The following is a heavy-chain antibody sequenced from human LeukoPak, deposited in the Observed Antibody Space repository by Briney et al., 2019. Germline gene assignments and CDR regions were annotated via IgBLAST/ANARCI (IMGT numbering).Heavy chain of an antibody. CDR1: GGSISSGDYY. J-gene: IGHJ4*02. D-gene: IGHD3-10*01. Sequence: SQTLSLTCTVSGGSISSGDYYWSWIRQSPGKGLEWIGYIYNSGSTYYNPSLRSRFTISLDTSKSQFSLKVNSATAADTAVYYCARETRRGPYYYFDYWGQGTLVTVSS. CDR3: ARETRRGPYYYFDY. CDR2: IYNSGST. V-gene: IGHV4-30-4*01.